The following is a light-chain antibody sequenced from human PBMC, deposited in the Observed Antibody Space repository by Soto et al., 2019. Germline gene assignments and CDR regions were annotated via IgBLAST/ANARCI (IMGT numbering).Light chain of an antibody. J-gene: IGKJ4*01. CDR1: QSVSSS. CDR3: QQYNNWPLT. CDR2: DAS. Sequence: EIVLTQSPATLSLSPGERATLSCRTSQSVSSSLAWYQQKPGQAPRLLIYDASHRATGIPARFSGSGSGTDFTLTISSLEPEDFAVYYCQQYNNWPLTFGGGTKVEIK. V-gene: IGKV3-11*01.